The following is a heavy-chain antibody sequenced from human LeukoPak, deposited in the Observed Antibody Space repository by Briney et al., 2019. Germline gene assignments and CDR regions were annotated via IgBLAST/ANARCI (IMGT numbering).Heavy chain of an antibody. V-gene: IGHV3-23*01. D-gene: IGHD2-21*01. CDR1: GFTFSDYA. Sequence: GSLRLSCAASGFTFSDYALGWVRQAPERGLEWVATLSGSGAGTYYSDSVQGRFTISRDNSKRTLFLQMNSLGAEDTAFYYCAKDDSAYGGRPDYWGQGTLVTVSS. CDR3: AKDDSAYGGRPDY. J-gene: IGHJ4*02. CDR2: LSGSGAGT.